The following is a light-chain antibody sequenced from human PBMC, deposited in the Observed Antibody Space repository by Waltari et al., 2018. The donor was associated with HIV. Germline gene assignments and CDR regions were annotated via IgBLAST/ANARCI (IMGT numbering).Light chain of an antibody. CDR1: SSVVGSYNL. CDR3: CSYAIGGTFV. CDR2: EVN. V-gene: IGLV2-23*02. Sequence: QSALTQPASVYGSPGQSITMSCTGPSSVVGSYNLVSWYQQHPGKAPKLIIYEVNQRPPGITNRFSGFKSGNTASLTITGLQAEDEADYHCCSYAIGGTFVFGGGTKVTVL. J-gene: IGLJ2*01.